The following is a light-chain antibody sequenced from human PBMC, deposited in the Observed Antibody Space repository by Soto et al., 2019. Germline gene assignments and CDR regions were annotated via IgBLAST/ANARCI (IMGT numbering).Light chain of an antibody. CDR3: QQYGTPRSVT. V-gene: IGKV3-20*01. CDR2: GAS. J-gene: IGKJ5*01. CDR1: QSVTSSS. Sequence: EIVLTQFPGTLSLSPGERATLSCRASQSVTSSSLAWYQQKVGRAPRVLIYGASNRATGIPDRFSGSGFGTDFTLTISKVEPEDFAVYYCQQYGTPRSVTFGQGTRLEIK.